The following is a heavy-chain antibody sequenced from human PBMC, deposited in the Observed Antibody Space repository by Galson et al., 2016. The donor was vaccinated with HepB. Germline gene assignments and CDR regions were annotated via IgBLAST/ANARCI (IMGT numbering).Heavy chain of an antibody. Sequence: SVKVSCKASGGTFNNYAFSWVRQAPGQGLEWVGTIIPNFGATTYAQKFQGRVMITADESTSTAYMELSSLRSEDTAVYYCARDTMVRGAKMDYWGQGTLVTVSS. CDR1: GGTFNNYA. D-gene: IGHD3-10*01. CDR2: IIPNFGAT. V-gene: IGHV1-69*13. CDR3: ARDTMVRGAKMDY. J-gene: IGHJ4*02.